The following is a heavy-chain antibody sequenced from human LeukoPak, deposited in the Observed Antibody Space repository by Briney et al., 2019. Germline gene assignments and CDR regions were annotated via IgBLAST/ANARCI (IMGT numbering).Heavy chain of an antibody. Sequence: SETLSLTCAVYGGSFSGYYWSWIRQPPGKGLEWIGETNHSGSTNYNPSLKSRVTISVDTSKNQFSLKLSSVTAADTAVYYCARGLSGYYYVKTWGQGTLVTVSS. CDR2: TNHSGST. CDR1: GGSFSGYY. CDR3: ARGLSGYYYVKT. D-gene: IGHD3-22*01. V-gene: IGHV4-34*01. J-gene: IGHJ5*02.